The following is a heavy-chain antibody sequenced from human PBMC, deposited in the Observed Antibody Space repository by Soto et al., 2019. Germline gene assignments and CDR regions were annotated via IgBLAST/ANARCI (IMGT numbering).Heavy chain of an antibody. CDR2: ISSVNNYI. CDR3: ARGRTCTGATCYGGGDY. Sequence: DVQLVESGGGLVKPGGSLRLSCVASGFTFTSYSMLWVRQPPGKGLEWVSSISSVNNYIYYADSVKGRFTISRDNAKNSLYLQMISLRAEDTAVYYCARGRTCTGATCYGGGDYWGQGTLVTVSS. D-gene: IGHD2-15*01. J-gene: IGHJ4*02. V-gene: IGHV3-21*02. CDR1: GFTFTSYS.